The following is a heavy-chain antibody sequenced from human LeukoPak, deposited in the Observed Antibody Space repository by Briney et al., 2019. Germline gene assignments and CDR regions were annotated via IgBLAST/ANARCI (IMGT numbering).Heavy chain of an antibody. CDR3: AIGATEDAFDI. CDR1: GYTFTSYD. Sequence: GASVKVSCKASGYTFTSYDINWVRRATGQGLEWMGWMNPNSGNTGYAQKFQGRVTITRNTSISTAYMELSSLRSEDTAVYYCAIGATEDAFDIWGQGTMVTVSS. V-gene: IGHV1-8*03. CDR2: MNPNSGNT. J-gene: IGHJ3*02. D-gene: IGHD4/OR15-4a*01.